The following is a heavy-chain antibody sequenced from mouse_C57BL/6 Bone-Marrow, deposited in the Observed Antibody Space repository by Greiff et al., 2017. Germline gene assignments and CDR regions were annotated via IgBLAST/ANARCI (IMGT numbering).Heavy chain of an antibody. D-gene: IGHD1-1*01. CDR3: ARGDTTEEGYFDV. V-gene: IGHV1-76*01. Sequence: VQLQESGAELVRPGASVKLSCKASGYTFTDYYINWVKQRPGQGLEWIARIYPGSGNTYYNEKFKGKATLTAEKSSSTASLQLSSLTSEDSAVYFCARGDTTEEGYFDVWGTGTTVTVSS. J-gene: IGHJ1*03. CDR1: GYTFTDYY. CDR2: IYPGSGNT.